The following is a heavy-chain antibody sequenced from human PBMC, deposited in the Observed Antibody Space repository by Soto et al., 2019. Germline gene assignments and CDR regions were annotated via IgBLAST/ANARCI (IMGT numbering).Heavy chain of an antibody. CDR2: LSSPSNTI. V-gene: IGHV3-48*01. CDR3: AKGYCSGPSCYRGYGMDV. D-gene: IGHD2-2*01. CDR1: GFNFRSYS. Sequence: GGSLRLSCAASGFNFRSYSMNWVRQAPGKGLEWISFLSSPSNTIYYADSVRGRFTISRDNSENTLYLQMDSLRAEDTAVYYCAKGYCSGPSCYRGYGMDVWGQGTTVTVSS. J-gene: IGHJ6*02.